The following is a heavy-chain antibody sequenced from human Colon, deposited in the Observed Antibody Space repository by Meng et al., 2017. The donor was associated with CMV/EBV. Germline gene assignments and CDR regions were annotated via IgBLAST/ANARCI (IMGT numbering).Heavy chain of an antibody. CDR3: ARDYVVGSGHTNWFDP. Sequence: GSISSGNDFWSWSRQQPGKRLVWIGYRYYSGNTYSTPDLKGRVTISVYTSKNHFYLKLSSVTVADTAVYSCARDYVVGSGHTNWFDPWGQGTLVTVSS. CDR2: RYYSGNT. D-gene: IGHD1-26*01. CDR1: GSISSGNDF. J-gene: IGHJ5*02. V-gene: IGHV4-31*02.